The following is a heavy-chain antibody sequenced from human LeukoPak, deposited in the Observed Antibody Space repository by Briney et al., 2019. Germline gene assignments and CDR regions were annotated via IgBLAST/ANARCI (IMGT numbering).Heavy chain of an antibody. J-gene: IGHJ4*02. V-gene: IGHV3-33*08. CDR1: GFTFGSYG. CDR2: TWSDGRSE. CDR3: ARDRGNDYFDS. Sequence: GGSLRLSCAASGFTFGSYGMHWIRQAPGKRLEWLTFTWSDGRSEYYADSVKGRFSVSRDNSKNTVYLQIDSLRVEDTAVYYCARDRGNDYFDSWGQGTLVTVSS.